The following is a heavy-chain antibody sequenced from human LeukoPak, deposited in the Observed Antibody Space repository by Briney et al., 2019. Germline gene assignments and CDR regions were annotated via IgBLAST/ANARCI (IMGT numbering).Heavy chain of an antibody. Sequence: GGSLRLSCAASGFTFSSHAMGWVRQAPGKGLEWGSGIGGLGGRTYYAGSVKGRFTISRDNSPNTLYLHMNSLRAGDTAVYYCARDPGVVAFHYFDYWGQGSLVTVSS. CDR2: IGGLGGRT. D-gene: IGHD3-3*01. J-gene: IGHJ4*02. V-gene: IGHV3-23*01. CDR1: GFTFSSHA. CDR3: ARDPGVVAFHYFDY.